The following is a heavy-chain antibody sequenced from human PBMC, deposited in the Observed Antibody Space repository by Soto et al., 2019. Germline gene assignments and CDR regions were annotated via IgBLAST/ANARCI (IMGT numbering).Heavy chain of an antibody. CDR1: GGSFSGDY. Sequence: QVQLQQWGAGLLKPSETLSLTCAVYGGSFSGDYCIWIRQPPGKGLEWIGEINHSGSTNYNPSLKSRVTISVDTSKNQFSLKLSSVTAADTAGYYCARVPRRSWLQHTEFDYWGQGTLVTVSA. D-gene: IGHD6-13*01. CDR2: INHSGST. V-gene: IGHV4-34*01. J-gene: IGHJ4*02. CDR3: ARVPRRSWLQHTEFDY.